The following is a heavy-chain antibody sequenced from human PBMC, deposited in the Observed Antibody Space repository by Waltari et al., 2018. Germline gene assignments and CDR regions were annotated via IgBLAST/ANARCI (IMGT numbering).Heavy chain of an antibody. Sequence: EVQLLESGGGLVQPGGSLRLSCAASGFTFSSYALTWVRQAPGKGLEWVSVVYSGGVTTYYADSVKGRFTISRDDSKNTLYLQMNGLRVEDTAVYYCAKDQLVSAEKGYYYYYMDVWGKGTTVTVSS. CDR1: GFTFSSYA. D-gene: IGHD2-2*01. V-gene: IGHV3-23*03. J-gene: IGHJ6*03. CDR3: AKDQLVSAEKGYYYYYMDV. CDR2: VYSGGVTT.